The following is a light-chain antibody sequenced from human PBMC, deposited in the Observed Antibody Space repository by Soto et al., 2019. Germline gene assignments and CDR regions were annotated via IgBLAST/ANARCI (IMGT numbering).Light chain of an antibody. CDR1: SSDVGGYNY. J-gene: IGLJ1*01. V-gene: IGLV2-14*03. Sequence: QLVLTQPASVSGSPGQSITISCTGTSSDVGGYNYVSWYQHHPGKAPKLIIYDVSNRPSGVSNRFSGSKSGNTASLTISGLQPEDEADYYCSSYTTSNTRQIVFGTGTKLTVL. CDR2: DVS. CDR3: SSYTTSNTRQIV.